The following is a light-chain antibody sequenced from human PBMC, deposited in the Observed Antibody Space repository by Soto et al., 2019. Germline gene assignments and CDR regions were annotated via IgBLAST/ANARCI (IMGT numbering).Light chain of an antibody. CDR1: QSVSNNY. J-gene: IGKJ1*01. Sequence: EFVLKKSPGTLSLSQRERATLSCRASQSVSNNYLAWYQQKPGQAPRLLIYGASNRATGIPDRFSGSGSGTDFTLTISRLEPEDFAVYYCQQYGSSGTFGQGTKV. V-gene: IGKV3-20*01. CDR2: GAS. CDR3: QQYGSSGT.